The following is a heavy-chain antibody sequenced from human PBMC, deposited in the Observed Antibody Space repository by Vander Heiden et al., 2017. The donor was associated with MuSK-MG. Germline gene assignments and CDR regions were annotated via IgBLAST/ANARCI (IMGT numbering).Heavy chain of an antibody. CDR2: IYTSDNS. CDR1: GASISDYY. Sequence: QVQLQESGPGLVKPSETLSLTCTVSGASISDYYWSWVRQPAGKGLEWIGRIYTSDNSDYNPSLRSRVTMSVDTSENQFSLKLRSLTAADTAVYYCARDWVPTTVRSGYMDVWGKGTTVTVSS. D-gene: IGHD3-10*01. J-gene: IGHJ6*03. CDR3: ARDWVPTTVRSGYMDV. V-gene: IGHV4-4*07.